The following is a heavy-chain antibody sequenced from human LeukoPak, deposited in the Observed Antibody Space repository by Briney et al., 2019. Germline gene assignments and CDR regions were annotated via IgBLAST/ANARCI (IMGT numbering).Heavy chain of an antibody. D-gene: IGHD4-23*01. J-gene: IGHJ3*02. CDR2: IYYSGST. CDR1: GGSISSSSYY. Sequence: SETLSLTCTVSGGSISSSSYYWGWIRQPPGKGLEWIGSIYYSGSTYYNPSLKSRVTISVDTSKNQFSLKLSSVTAADTAVYYCARVVGTVVTAPAFDIWGQGTMVTVSS. CDR3: ARVVGTVVTAPAFDI. V-gene: IGHV4-39*07.